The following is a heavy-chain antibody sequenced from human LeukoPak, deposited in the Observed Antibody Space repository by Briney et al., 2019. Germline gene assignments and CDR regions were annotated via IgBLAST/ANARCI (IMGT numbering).Heavy chain of an antibody. Sequence: PGGSLRLSCAASGFTFSSYWMHWVRQAPGKGLVWVSRINSDGSSISYADSVKGRFTISRDNAKNPLYLQMNSLRAEDTAVYYCAREQARFLEWVDYWGQGSLVTVSS. J-gene: IGHJ4*02. V-gene: IGHV3-74*01. D-gene: IGHD3-3*01. CDR3: AREQARFLEWVDY. CDR1: GFTFSSYW. CDR2: INSDGSSI.